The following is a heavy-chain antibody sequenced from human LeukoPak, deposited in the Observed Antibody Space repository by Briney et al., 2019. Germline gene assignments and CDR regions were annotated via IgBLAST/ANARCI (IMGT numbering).Heavy chain of an antibody. CDR3: AKAGIAAAGVFDY. V-gene: IGHV3-33*06. CDR1: GFTFSSYG. Sequence: ARSLRLSCAASGFTFSSYGMHWVRQAPGKGLEWVAVIWYDGSNKYYADSVKGRFTISRDNSKNTLYLQMNSLRGEYTAVYYCAKAGIAAAGVFDYWGQRTLVTVSS. J-gene: IGHJ4*02. CDR2: IWYDGSNK. D-gene: IGHD6-13*01.